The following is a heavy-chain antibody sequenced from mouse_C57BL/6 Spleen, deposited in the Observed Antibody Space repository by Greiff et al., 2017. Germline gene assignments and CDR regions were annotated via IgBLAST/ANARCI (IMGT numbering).Heavy chain of an antibody. D-gene: IGHD1-1*01. CDR2: IHPNSGST. CDR3: ARSGITTVVEGWYFDV. V-gene: IGHV1-64*01. Sequence: QVQLQQPGAELVKPGASVKLSCKASGYTFTSYWMHWVKQRPGQGLEWIGMIHPNSGSTNYNEKFKSKATLTVDKSSSTAYMQLSSLTSEDSAVYYCARSGITTVVEGWYFDVWGTGTTVTVSS. J-gene: IGHJ1*03. CDR1: GYTFTSYW.